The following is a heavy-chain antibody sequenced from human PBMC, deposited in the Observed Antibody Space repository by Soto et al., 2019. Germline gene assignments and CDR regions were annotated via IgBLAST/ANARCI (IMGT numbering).Heavy chain of an antibody. CDR2: ISGSGNSI. D-gene: IGHD1-26*01. V-gene: IGHV3-21*01. CDR3: ARDGSLVRDHDAFAI. Sequence: EVQLVESGGGLVKPGGSLRLSCAASGFTFSSYSMNWVRQAPGKGLEWVSSISGSGNSIYSADSVKGRFTFSRDNAKNSLYLQMNSLRAEDTAVYYCARDGSLVRDHDAFAIWGKGTMVTVCS. CDR1: GFTFSSYS. J-gene: IGHJ3*02.